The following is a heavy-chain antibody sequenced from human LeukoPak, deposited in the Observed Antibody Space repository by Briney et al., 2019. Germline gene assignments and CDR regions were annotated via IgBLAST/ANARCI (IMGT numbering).Heavy chain of an antibody. CDR2: ISGSGGST. D-gene: IGHD1-26*01. CDR1: XXTFSSYA. CDR3: AKDTSGSYPDAFDI. Sequence: SXXLSCXXXXXTFSSYAMSWVRQAPGKGLEWVSAISGSGGSTYYADSVKGRFTISRDNSKNTLYLQMNSLRAEDTAVYYCAKDTSGSYPDAFDIWGQGTMVTVSS. J-gene: IGHJ3*02. V-gene: IGHV3-23*01.